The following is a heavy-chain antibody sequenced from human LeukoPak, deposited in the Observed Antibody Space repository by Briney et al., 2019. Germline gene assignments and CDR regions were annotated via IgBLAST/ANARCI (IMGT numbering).Heavy chain of an antibody. CDR3: ARSGGPGYSSGWYGELDY. V-gene: IGHV1-46*03. J-gene: IGHJ4*02. Sequence: ASVKVSCKASGYTFTSYDINWVRQATGQGREWMGIVNPSVGGTSYAQKFQGRVTMTTDTSTNTAYMELRSLSSDDTAVYYCARSGGPGYSSGWYGELDYWGQGTLVTVSS. CDR2: VNPSVGGT. D-gene: IGHD6-19*01. CDR1: GYTFTSYD.